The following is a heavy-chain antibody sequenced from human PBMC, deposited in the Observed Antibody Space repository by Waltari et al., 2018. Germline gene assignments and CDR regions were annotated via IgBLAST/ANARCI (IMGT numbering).Heavy chain of an antibody. Sequence: GLVKPSQTLSLSCTVSGDSITSGDYYWSWIRQPPGKGLEWIGNFYYTGSTYYNPSLESRVSISVDTSNKQFSLKLRSVTAADTAIYFCARDDYGDYSGRFFQHWGQGALVAVSS. D-gene: IGHD4-17*01. CDR1: GDSITSGDYY. CDR3: ARDDYGDYSGRFFQH. CDR2: FYYTGST. J-gene: IGHJ1*01. V-gene: IGHV4-30-4*08.